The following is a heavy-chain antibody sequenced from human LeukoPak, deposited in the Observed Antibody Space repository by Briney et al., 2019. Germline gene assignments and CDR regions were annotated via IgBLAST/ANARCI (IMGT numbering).Heavy chain of an antibody. CDR3: ARDYSRSYGLGY. V-gene: IGHV4-30-4*08. CDR2: IYYSGST. J-gene: IGHJ4*02. CDR1: GGSISSGDYY. Sequence: SETLSLTCTVSGGSISSGDYYWRWIRQPPGKGLEWIGYIYYSGSTYYNPSLKSRVTISVDTSKNQFSLKLSSVTTADTAVYYCARDYSRSYGLGYWGQGTLVPVSS. D-gene: IGHD1-26*01.